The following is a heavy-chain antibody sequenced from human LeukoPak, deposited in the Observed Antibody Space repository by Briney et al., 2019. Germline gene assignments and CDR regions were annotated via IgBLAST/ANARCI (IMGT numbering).Heavy chain of an antibody. CDR2: INPSGDST. J-gene: IGHJ4*02. D-gene: IGHD5-18*01. CDR1: GYTFTSYH. V-gene: IGHV1-46*01. Sequence: ASVKVSCKASGYTFTSYHMDWVRQAPGQGLEWMGIINPSGDSTTNAQKFQGRATVTRDTSTSTVYMELSSLRSEDTAVYYCARFGYSYGADYWGQGTLVTVSS. CDR3: ARFGYSYGADY.